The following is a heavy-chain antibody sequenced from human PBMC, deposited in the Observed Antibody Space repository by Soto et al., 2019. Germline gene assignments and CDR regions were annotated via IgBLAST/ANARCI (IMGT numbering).Heavy chain of an antibody. CDR3: ARDSITRVSSDVPGMDV. J-gene: IGHJ6*02. CDR1: GGTFSSYA. Sequence: GASVKVSCKTSGGTFSSYAISWVRQAPGQGLEWMGGIVPLFRTTNYAQKFQGRVTITADTSTYTVYMELSGLRSGDTAVYYCARDSITRVSSDVPGMDVWGQGTTVTVSS. D-gene: IGHD3-16*01. V-gene: IGHV1-69*06. CDR2: IVPLFRTT.